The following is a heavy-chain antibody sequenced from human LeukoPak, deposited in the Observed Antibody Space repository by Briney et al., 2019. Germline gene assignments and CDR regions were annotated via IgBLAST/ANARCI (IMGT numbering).Heavy chain of an antibody. CDR2: IYYSGST. D-gene: IGHD3-22*01. CDR1: GDYISSSSYY. Sequence: PSETLSLTCSLSGDYISSSSYYCGWIRQPPGKGLEWIGEIYYSGSTYYNASLKSRVSISIDTSNNHFSLRLSSLTAADTALYYCARRRYYDSTGYLDWGRGTLVTVSS. J-gene: IGHJ1*01. CDR3: ARRRYYDSTGYLD. V-gene: IGHV4-39*02.